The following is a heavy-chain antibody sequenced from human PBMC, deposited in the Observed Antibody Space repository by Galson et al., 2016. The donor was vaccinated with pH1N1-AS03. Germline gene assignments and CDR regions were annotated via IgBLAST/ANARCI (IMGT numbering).Heavy chain of an antibody. CDR1: GFIFSNHG. V-gene: IGHV3-30*18. J-gene: IGHJ3*02. D-gene: IGHD3-3*02. CDR2: MSAHGEMD. Sequence: SLRLSCAASGFIFSNHGMHWVRQAPGKGLEWVTVMSAHGEMDYYADPVRGRFTVSRDNSNNTLYLQMDSLRAEDRAVYYCAKEGRRSISKFALYIWGQGTTVTVST. CDR3: AKEGRRSISKFALYI.